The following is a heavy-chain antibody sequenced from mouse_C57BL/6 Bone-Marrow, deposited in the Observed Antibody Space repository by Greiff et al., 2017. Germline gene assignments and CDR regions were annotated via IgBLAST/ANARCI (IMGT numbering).Heavy chain of an antibody. D-gene: IGHD1-1*01. J-gene: IGHJ1*03. V-gene: IGHV1-85*01. Sequence: QIQLQQSGPELVKPGASVKLSCKASGYTFTSYDINWVKQRPGQGLEWIGWSSPRVGSTKYNEKFKGKATLTVDTSSSTAYMGLHSLTSEDSAVYFCARDYGSSYWYFDVWGTGTTVTVSS. CDR2: SSPRVGST. CDR3: ARDYGSSYWYFDV. CDR1: GYTFTSYD.